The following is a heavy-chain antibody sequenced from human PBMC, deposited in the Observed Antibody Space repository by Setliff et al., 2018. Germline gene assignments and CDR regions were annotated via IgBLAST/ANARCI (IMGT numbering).Heavy chain of an antibody. CDR3: ARRETYYNFWSGYLYYYGMDV. D-gene: IGHD3-3*01. Sequence: SETLSLTCTVSGGSISSSSYYWGWIRQPPGKGLEWIGSIYYSGSTYYNPSLKSRVTISVDTSKNQFSLKLSSVTAADTAVYYCARRETYYNFWSGYLYYYGMDVWGQGTTVTVSS. V-gene: IGHV4-39*07. CDR1: GGSISSSSYY. J-gene: IGHJ6*02. CDR2: IYYSGST.